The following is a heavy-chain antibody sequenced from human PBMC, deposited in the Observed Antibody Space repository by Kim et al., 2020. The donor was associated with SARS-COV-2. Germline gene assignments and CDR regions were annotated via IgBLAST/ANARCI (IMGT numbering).Heavy chain of an antibody. CDR1: GFTFVSYA. CDR2: IRAGGDRT. J-gene: IGHJ4*02. V-gene: IGHV3-23*01. CDR3: AREEGVGERDFDY. D-gene: IGHD3-16*01. Sequence: GGSLRLSCAASGFTFVSYAMSWGRQAPGKGLEGVSAIRAGGDRTYYADAMKGRFSVSRDNSKNTLYLQMNTLRADDQTVYYCAREEGVGERDFDYWGQRPQVTV.